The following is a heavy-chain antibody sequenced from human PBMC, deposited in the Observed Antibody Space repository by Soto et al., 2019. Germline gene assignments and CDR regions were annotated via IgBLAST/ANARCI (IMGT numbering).Heavy chain of an antibody. Sequence: VGSLRLSCAASGFTFSNACMSWVRQAPGKGLEWVGRIKSKTDGGTTDYAAPVKGRFTISRDDSKNTLYLQMNSLKTEDTAVYYCTTDRHGDYYFDYWGQGTLVTVSS. J-gene: IGHJ4*02. V-gene: IGHV3-15*01. CDR2: IKSKTDGGTT. CDR3: TTDRHGDYYFDY. CDR1: GFTFSNAC. D-gene: IGHD4-17*01.